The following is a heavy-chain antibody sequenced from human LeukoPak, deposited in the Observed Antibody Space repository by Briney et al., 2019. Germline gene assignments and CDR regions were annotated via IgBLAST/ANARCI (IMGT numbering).Heavy chain of an antibody. J-gene: IGHJ4*02. CDR3: ARWRGGMGLLNPPYFDY. D-gene: IGHD3-3*01. Sequence: GGSLRLSCAASGFTFSDYYMSWIRQAPGKGLERLSCISSSGRTIYYADSVKGRFTISRDNAKNSLYLQMSSLRVEDTAVYYCARWRGGMGLLNPPYFDYWGLGTLVTVSS. CDR2: ISSSGRTI. V-gene: IGHV3-11*04. CDR1: GFTFSDYY.